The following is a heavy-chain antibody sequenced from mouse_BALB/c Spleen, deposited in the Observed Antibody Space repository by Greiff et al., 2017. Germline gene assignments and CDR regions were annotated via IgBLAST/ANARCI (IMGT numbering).Heavy chain of an antibody. Sequence: LVESGPGLVAPSQSLSITCTVSGFSLTGYGVNWVRQPPGKGLEWLGMIWGDGSTDYNSALKSRLSISKDNSKSQVFLKMNSLQTDDTARYYCARAPRYGSSYYWYFDVWGAGTTVTVSS. J-gene: IGHJ1*01. CDR2: IWGDGST. CDR3: ARAPRYGSSYYWYFDV. CDR1: GFSLTGYG. D-gene: IGHD1-1*01. V-gene: IGHV2-6-7*01.